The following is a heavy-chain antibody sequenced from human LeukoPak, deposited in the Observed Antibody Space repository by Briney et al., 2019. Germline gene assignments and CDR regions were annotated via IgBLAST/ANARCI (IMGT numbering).Heavy chain of an antibody. J-gene: IGHJ5*02. V-gene: IGHV1-8*01. Sequence: ASVKVSCKASGYTFTSYDINWVRQATGQGLEWMGWMNPNSGNTGYAQKFQSRVTMTRNTSISTAYMELSSLRSEDTAVYYCARRSIAARTKGGNGWFDPWGQGTLVTVSS. CDR1: GYTFTSYD. D-gene: IGHD6-13*01. CDR3: ARRSIAARTKGGNGWFDP. CDR2: MNPNSGNT.